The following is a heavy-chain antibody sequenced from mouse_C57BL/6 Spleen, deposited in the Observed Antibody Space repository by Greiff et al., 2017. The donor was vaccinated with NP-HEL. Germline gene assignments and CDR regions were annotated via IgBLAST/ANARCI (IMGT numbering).Heavy chain of an antibody. CDR2: IDSNGGST. J-gene: IGHJ2*01. Sequence: EVKLMESGGAIVQPGGSLKCSCAASRFPIRSYGMPSVRQTPDKRLELFATIDSNGGSTDYPDSVKRRYTISGDNPKNARYLQRRSLKSEDTAKYYGSRSAIWGQGTTLTVSS. D-gene: IGHD2-12*01. V-gene: IGHV5-6-3*01. CDR3: SRSAI. CDR1: RFPIRSYG.